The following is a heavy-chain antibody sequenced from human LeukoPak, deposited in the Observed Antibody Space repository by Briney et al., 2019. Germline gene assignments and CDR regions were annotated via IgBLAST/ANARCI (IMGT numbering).Heavy chain of an antibody. CDR2: INSDGSST. D-gene: IGHD2-15*01. Sequence: GASLRLSCAASGFTFTNYAMSWVRQAPGKGLEWVSRINSDGSSTSYADSVKGRFTISRDNAKNTLYLQMNSLRAEDTAVYYCARAQEDIVVVVAATGYFDYWGQGTLVTVSS. CDR1: GFTFTNYA. CDR3: ARAQEDIVVVVAATGYFDY. J-gene: IGHJ4*02. V-gene: IGHV3-74*01.